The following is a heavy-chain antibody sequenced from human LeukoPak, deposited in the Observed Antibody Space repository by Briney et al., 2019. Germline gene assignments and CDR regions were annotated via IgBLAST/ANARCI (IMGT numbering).Heavy chain of an antibody. CDR1: GFSLSSYW. CDR2: IKEDGTEK. J-gene: IGHJ4*02. V-gene: IGHV3-7*05. D-gene: IGHD6-13*01. Sequence: GGSLRLSCAVSGFSLSSYWMSWVRQAQGKGLEWVANIKEDGTEKYYVDSVKGRFTISRDNAKNSLYLQMNSLRAEDTAVYYCARIAAGLEYWGQGTLVTVSS. CDR3: ARIAAGLEY.